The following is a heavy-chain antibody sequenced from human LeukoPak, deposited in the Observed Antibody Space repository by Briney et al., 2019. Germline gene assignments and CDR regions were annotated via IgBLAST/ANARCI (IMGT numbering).Heavy chain of an antibody. CDR1: GFTFASYA. D-gene: IGHD2-21*01. V-gene: IGHV3-30*03. CDR2: ISYDGRDK. CDR3: VRDLYSRSPYFDV. J-gene: IGHJ4*02. Sequence: PGKSLRLSCAASGFTFASYAMYWVRQAPGRGLEWVASISYDGRDKYYVDSVKGRFFISEDSSMSTLYLDMNSLRPEDTALYYCVRDLYSRSPYFDVWGQGTLVTVSS.